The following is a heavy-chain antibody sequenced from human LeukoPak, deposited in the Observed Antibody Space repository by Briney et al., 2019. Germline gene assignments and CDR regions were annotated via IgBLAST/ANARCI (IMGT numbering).Heavy chain of an antibody. J-gene: IGHJ3*02. D-gene: IGHD1-14*01. V-gene: IGHV4-38-2*02. CDR2: IYHSGST. CDR3: ARDIHVPRIREPYFDI. Sequence: PSETLSLTCIVSGYSFSSGYYWGWIRQPPGKGLEWIGSIYHSGSTNYNPSLKGRVTISVDTSKNQFSLKLSSVTAADTAVYYCARDIHVPRIREPYFDIWGEGTLVTVSS. CDR1: GYSFSSGYY.